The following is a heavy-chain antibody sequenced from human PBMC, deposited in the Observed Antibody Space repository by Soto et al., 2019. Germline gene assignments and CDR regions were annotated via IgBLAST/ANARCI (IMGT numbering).Heavy chain of an antibody. CDR3: ATSNYYDSSGYPDDAFDI. D-gene: IGHD3-22*01. J-gene: IGHJ3*02. Sequence: QSGGSLRLSCAASGFTFSSYAMSWVRQAPGKGLEWVSAISGSGGSTYYADSVKGRFTISRDNSKNTLYLQMNSLRAEDTAVYYCATSNYYDSSGYPDDAFDIWGQGTMVTVSS. CDR1: GFTFSSYA. CDR2: ISGSGGST. V-gene: IGHV3-23*01.